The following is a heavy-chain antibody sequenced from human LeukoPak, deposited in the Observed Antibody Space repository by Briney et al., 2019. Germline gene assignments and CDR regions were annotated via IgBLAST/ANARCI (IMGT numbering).Heavy chain of an antibody. CDR2: ISGRGDYT. Sequence: GGSLRLSCAASGFTFSTYVMAWVRQAPGQGLEWGSVISGRGDYTYYTDSMKGRFTISRDNSKNSLFLQMNSLRAEDTAVYYCAKGPRSSWYHYGMDVWGKGTTVTVSS. V-gene: IGHV3-23*01. D-gene: IGHD6-13*01. J-gene: IGHJ6*04. CDR3: AKGPRSSWYHYGMDV. CDR1: GFTFSTYV.